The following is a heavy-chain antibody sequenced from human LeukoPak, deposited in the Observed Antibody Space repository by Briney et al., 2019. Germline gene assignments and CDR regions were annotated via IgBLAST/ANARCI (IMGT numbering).Heavy chain of an antibody. CDR2: IISIFGTA. J-gene: IGHJ4*02. CDR1: GGTFSSYA. V-gene: IGHV1-69*13. D-gene: IGHD6-19*01. CDR3: ARDGGSSGWYFCVY. Sequence: GASVEVSCKASGGTFSSYAISWVRQAPGQGLEWMGGIISIFGTANYAQKFQGRVTITADESTSTAYMELSSLRSEDTAVYYCARDGGSSGWYFCVYWGQGTLVTVSS.